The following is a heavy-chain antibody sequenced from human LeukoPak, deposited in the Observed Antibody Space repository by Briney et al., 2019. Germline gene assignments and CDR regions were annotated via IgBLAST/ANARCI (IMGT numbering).Heavy chain of an antibody. D-gene: IGHD5-12*01. CDR3: ARLMYSGYEGLDYYFNYIDV. CDR2: INRSGST. V-gene: IGHV4-34*01. CDR1: GGSLSGYY. J-gene: IGHJ6*03. Sequence: SETLSLTCGVYGGSLSGYYWSWIRQPPGKELEWIGEINRSGSTNYNPSLKSRVTMSVDTSKNQFSLNLSSVTAADTAVYYCARLMYSGYEGLDYYFNYIDVWGKGTTVTISS.